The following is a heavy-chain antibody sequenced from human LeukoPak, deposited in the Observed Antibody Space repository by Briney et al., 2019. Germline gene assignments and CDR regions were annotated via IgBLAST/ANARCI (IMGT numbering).Heavy chain of an antibody. Sequence: SETLSLTCAVYGGSFSGYYWSWIRQPPGKGLEWIGEINHSGSTNYNPSLKSRVTISVDTSKNQFSLKLSSVTAADTAVYYCARISSSCGVDYWGQGTLVTVSS. CDR1: GGSFSGYY. D-gene: IGHD6-13*01. J-gene: IGHJ4*02. CDR3: ARISSSCGVDY. CDR2: INHSGST. V-gene: IGHV4-34*01.